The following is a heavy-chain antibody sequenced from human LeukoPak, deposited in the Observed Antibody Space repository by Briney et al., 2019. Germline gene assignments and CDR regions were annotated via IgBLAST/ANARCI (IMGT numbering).Heavy chain of an antibody. CDR3: ARALTYGWPQPEGGY. CDR1: GFTFSSYW. J-gene: IGHJ4*02. CDR2: IKQDGSEE. Sequence: GGSLRLSCAASGFTFSSYWMSWVRQAPGKGLEWVANIKQDGSEEYYVDSVKGRFTISRDNAKNSLYLQMNSLRAEDTAVYYCARALTYGWPQPEGGYWGQGTLVSVSS. D-gene: IGHD5-24*01. V-gene: IGHV3-7*04.